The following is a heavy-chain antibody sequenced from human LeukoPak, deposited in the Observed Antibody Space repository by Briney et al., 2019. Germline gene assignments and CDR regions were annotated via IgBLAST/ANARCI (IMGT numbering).Heavy chain of an antibody. J-gene: IGHJ6*02. V-gene: IGHV3-30*02. CDR1: GFTFSSFG. Sequence: GGSLRLSCAASGFTFSSFGMHWVRQAPGRGLEWVALILYDEKYYADSVKGRFTISRDNSRNTLYLQMDSLRAEDTAVYYCARGPERTGVGTRYYYDMDVWGQGTTVTVSS. CDR2: ILYDEK. CDR3: ARGPERTGVGTRYYYDMDV. D-gene: IGHD2-8*01.